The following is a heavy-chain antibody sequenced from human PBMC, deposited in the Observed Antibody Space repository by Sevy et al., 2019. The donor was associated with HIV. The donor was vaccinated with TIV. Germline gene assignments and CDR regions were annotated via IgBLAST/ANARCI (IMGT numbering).Heavy chain of an antibody. CDR1: GGSISASSYD. CDR3: ARQGGIVDRAFDY. V-gene: IGHV4-39*01. CDR2: MFYSGTT. D-gene: IGHD2-21*01. J-gene: IGHJ4*02. Sequence: SETLSLTCTVSGGSISASSYDWGWIRQPPGMGLEWIGSMFYSGTTYYNSSLKSRVTISVDTSKNQFSLKMNSVTAADTAVYYCARQGGIVDRAFDYWGLGTLVTVSS.